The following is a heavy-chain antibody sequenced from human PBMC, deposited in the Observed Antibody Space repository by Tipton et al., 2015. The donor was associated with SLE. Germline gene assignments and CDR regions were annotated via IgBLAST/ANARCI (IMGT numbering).Heavy chain of an antibody. J-gene: IGHJ6*03. CDR3: ARVYSSNWYDYYYMDV. V-gene: IGHV3-21*01. CDR2: ITSSSSYI. Sequence: SLRLSCAASGFTFSSYSMNWVRQAPGKGLEWVSSITSSSSYIYYADSVKGRFTISRDNAKNSLYLQMNSPRAEDTAVYYCARVYSSNWYDYYYMDVWGKGTTVTVSS. CDR1: GFTFSSYS. D-gene: IGHD6-13*01.